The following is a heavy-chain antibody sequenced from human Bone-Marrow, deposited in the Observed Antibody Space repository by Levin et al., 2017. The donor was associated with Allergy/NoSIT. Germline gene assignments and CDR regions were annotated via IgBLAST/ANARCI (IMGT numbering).Heavy chain of an antibody. D-gene: IGHD2-15*01. J-gene: IGHJ3*02. CDR1: GYSFTRHW. V-gene: IGHV5-51*01. CDR2: IDPSDSDT. Sequence: GESLKISCKASGYSFTRHWIGWVRQMPGKGLEWMGIIDPSDSDTRYSPSFQGQVTISVDRSISTAYLQWRRLKASDTARYYCAREVCSGGSCHWTSLDAFDIWGQGTMVTVSS. CDR3: AREVCSGGSCHWTSLDAFDI.